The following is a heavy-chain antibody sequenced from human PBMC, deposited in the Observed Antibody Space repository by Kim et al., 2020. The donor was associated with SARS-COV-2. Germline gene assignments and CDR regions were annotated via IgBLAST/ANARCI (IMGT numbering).Heavy chain of an antibody. Sequence: ENNHRGSTNYNPSLKSRVTISVDTSKNQFSLKMSSVTAADTAVYYCAREVYGSGAGYFDYWGQGTLFTVFS. D-gene: IGHD3-10*01. V-gene: IGHV4-34*01. CDR3: AREVYGSGAGYFDY. CDR2: NNHRGST. J-gene: IGHJ4*02.